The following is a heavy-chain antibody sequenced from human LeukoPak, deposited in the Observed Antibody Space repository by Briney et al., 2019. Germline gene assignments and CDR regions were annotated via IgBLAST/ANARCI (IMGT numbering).Heavy chain of an antibody. J-gene: IGHJ4*02. CDR3: ARSRYYYDSSGYQYYFDY. D-gene: IGHD3-22*01. CDR2: INHSGST. V-gene: IGHV4-34*01. Sequence: PSETLSLTCAVYGGSFSGYYWSWIRQPPGKGLEWIGEINHSGSTNYNPSLKSRVTISVDTSKNQFSLKLSSVTAADTAVYYCARSRYYYDSSGYQYYFDYWGQGTLVTVSS. CDR1: GGSFSGYY.